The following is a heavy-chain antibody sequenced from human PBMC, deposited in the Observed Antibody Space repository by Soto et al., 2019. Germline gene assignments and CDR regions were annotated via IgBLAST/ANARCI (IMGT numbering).Heavy chain of an antibody. CDR1: GGTFRSYS. CDR2: SIPIFDIT. Sequence: QVQLVQSGAEVKKPGSSVKVSCKASGGTFRSYSISWVRQAPGQGLEWMGGSIPIFDITNYAQKFQGRVTITADEATSIAYMELSSLGSDDTAVYYCARPDEGGYSSNHHYYYALDVWGQGTTVTV. V-gene: IGHV1-69*01. CDR3: ARPDEGGYSSNHHYYYALDV. D-gene: IGHD3-22*01. J-gene: IGHJ6*02.